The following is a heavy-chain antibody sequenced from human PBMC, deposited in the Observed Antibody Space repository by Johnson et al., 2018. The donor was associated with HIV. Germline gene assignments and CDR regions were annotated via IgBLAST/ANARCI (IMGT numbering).Heavy chain of an antibody. CDR1: GFTFNSYG. V-gene: IGHV3-30*19. CDR3: VRGRIVDLRGGGFDI. CDR2: ISYDGSDK. Sequence: VHLVESGGGVVQPGRSLRLSCAASGFTFNSYGMHWVRQAPGKGLEWVAVISYDGSDKYYADSVKGRFTISRDNSNNTLHLQMSSLRAEDTAIYYCVRGRIVDLRGGGFDIWGQGTLVTVSS. D-gene: IGHD1-26*01. J-gene: IGHJ3*02.